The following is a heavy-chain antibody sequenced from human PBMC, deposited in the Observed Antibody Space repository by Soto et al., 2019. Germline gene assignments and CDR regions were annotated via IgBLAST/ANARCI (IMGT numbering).Heavy chain of an antibody. CDR1: GFTFSTYA. J-gene: IGHJ4*02. Sequence: PGGSLRLSCAASGFTFSTYAMTWVRQAPGKGLEWVSGIGGSRCSTCHADSVKGRFTLSRDNSKKTLSVQMNTLGGEDTADYYCAKDATYYYDSSGYYHPSYDYWGQGTLLTVSS. V-gene: IGHV3-23*01. CDR3: AKDATYYYDSSGYYHPSYDY. D-gene: IGHD3-22*01. CDR2: IGGSRCST.